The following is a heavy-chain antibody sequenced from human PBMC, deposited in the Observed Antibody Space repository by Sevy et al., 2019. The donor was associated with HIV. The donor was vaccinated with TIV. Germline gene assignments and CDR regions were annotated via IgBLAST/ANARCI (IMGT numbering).Heavy chain of an antibody. D-gene: IGHD7-27*01. V-gene: IGHV4-4*07. CDR1: GDSFSSYF. CDR3: ARSNWVTATNGFSKSYYFDY. CDR2: LKTSGST. Sequence: SETLSLTCTVSGDSFSSYFWAWIRRPAEKGLEWIGRLKTSGSTNDNPSLKSRVTMSVDTSKSQFSLKVTSLTAADTAIYFCARSNWVTATNGFSKSYYFDYWGQGSLVTVSS. J-gene: IGHJ4*02.